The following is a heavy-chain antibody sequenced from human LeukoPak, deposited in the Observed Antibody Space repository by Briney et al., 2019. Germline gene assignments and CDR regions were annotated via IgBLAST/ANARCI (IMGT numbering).Heavy chain of an antibody. J-gene: IGHJ4*02. Sequence: GGSLRLSCAASGFTFSSYGMHWVRQAPGKGLEWVAVISYDGSNKYYADSVKGRFTISRDNSKNTLYLQMNSLRAEDTAVYYCAKVGVGYCSSTSCYAPDYWGQGTLVTVSS. CDR3: AKVGVGYCSSTSCYAPDY. CDR1: GFTFSSYG. D-gene: IGHD2-2*01. CDR2: ISYDGSNK. V-gene: IGHV3-30*18.